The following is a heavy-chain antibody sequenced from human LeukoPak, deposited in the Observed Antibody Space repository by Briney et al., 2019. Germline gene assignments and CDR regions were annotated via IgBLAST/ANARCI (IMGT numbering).Heavy chain of an antibody. CDR1: GFTFSTYW. Sequence: PGGSLRLSCAASGFTFSTYWLHWVRQAPGKGLVWVSLITSDGSSTNYTDSVKGRLTISRDNAKNSLYLQMNSLRAEDTAVYYCARVKYGADYWGQGTLVTVSS. CDR2: ITSDGSST. J-gene: IGHJ4*02. CDR3: ARVKYGADY. V-gene: IGHV3-74*01. D-gene: IGHD2/OR15-2a*01.